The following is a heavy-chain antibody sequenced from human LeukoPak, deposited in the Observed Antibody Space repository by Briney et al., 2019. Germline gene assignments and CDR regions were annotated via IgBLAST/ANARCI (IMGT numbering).Heavy chain of an antibody. Sequence: GGSLRLSCAASGFTFSNYGMHWVRQAPGKGLDWVAVIWYDGSYKYYADSVKGRFTISRDNSKNTLYLQMNSLRAEDTAVYCCAKVVQYTASTGTGLDYWGQGTLVTVSS. CDR2: IWYDGSYK. J-gene: IGHJ4*02. CDR3: AKVVQYTASTGTGLDY. CDR1: GFTFSNYG. D-gene: IGHD6-13*01. V-gene: IGHV3-33*06.